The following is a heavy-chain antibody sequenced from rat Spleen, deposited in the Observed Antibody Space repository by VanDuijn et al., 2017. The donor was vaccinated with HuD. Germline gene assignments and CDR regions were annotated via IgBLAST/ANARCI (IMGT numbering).Heavy chain of an antibody. V-gene: IGHV2-43*01. D-gene: IGHD3-7*01. CDR1: WFSLTRHH. CDR3: ARDGSGDDFDY. CDR2: IWTGGST. Sequence: GQLKESGPGLVPPSQTLSLTCTVSWFSLTRHHVSWVRQPPGKGLEWMGVIWTGGSTASNSLLKSRLNISRDTSKSQVFLKMNSLQTEDTATYYCARDGSGDDFDYWGQGVMVTVSS. J-gene: IGHJ2*01.